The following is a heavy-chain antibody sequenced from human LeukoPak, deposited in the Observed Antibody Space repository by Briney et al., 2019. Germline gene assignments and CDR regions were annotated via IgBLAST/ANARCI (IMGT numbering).Heavy chain of an antibody. Sequence: SETLSLTCTVSGGSISSGSYYWSWIRQPPGKGLEWIGYIYYSGSTNYNPSLKSRVTISVDTSKNQFSLKLSSVTAADTAVYYCARRTTVTDYYYYMDVWGKGTTVTISS. CDR2: IYYSGST. J-gene: IGHJ6*03. CDR1: GGSISSGSYY. V-gene: IGHV4-61*01. D-gene: IGHD4-17*01. CDR3: ARRTTVTDYYYYMDV.